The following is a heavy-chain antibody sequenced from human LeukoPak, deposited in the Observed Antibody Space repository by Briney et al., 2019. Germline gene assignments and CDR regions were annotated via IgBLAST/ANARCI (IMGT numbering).Heavy chain of an antibody. CDR1: GYSISTGYY. D-gene: IGHD1-26*01. Sequence: TTSETLSLTCTVSGYSISTGYYWGWIRQPPGKGLEWIGSIYHSGTTYYNPSLKSRVTISVDTSKNQFSLKLSSVTAADTAVYYCARERLPIVPFDPWGQGTLVTVSS. J-gene: IGHJ5*02. V-gene: IGHV4-38-2*02. CDR2: IYHSGTT. CDR3: ARERLPIVPFDP.